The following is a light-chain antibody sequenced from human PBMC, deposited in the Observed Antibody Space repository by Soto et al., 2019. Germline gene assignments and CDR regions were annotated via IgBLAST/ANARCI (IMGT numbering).Light chain of an antibody. CDR1: SSDVGSYNR. CDR3: SLYTSSSLFV. V-gene: IGLV2-18*01. CDR2: EVS. J-gene: IGLJ1*01. Sequence: QSALTQPPSVSGSPGQSVTISCTGTSSDVGSYNRVSWYQQPPGTAPKLMIYEVSNRPSGVPDRFSGSKSGNTASLTISGLQAEDEADYYCSLYTSSSLFVFGTGTKVTVI.